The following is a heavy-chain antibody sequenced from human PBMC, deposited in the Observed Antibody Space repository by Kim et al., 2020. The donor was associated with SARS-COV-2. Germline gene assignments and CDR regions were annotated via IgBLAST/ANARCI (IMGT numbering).Heavy chain of an antibody. V-gene: IGHV4-34*01. CDR1: GGSFSGYY. CDR2: INHSGST. D-gene: IGHD3-10*01. Sequence: SETLSLTCAVYGGSFSGYYWSWIRQPPGKGLEWIGEINHSGSTNYNPSLKSRVTMSVDTSKNQFSLKLSSVTAADTAVYYCARGKGSRPFDYWGQGTLVTVSS. CDR3: ARGKGSRPFDY. J-gene: IGHJ4*02.